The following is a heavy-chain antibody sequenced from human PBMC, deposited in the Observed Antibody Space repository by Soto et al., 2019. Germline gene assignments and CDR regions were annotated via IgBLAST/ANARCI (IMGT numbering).Heavy chain of an antibody. CDR3: ASLITFGGVTVDY. CDR2: IYHSGST. Sequence: SETLSLTCVVSSGSISSSNWWSWVRQPPGTGLEWIGEIYHSGSTNYNPSLKSRVTISVDKSKNQFSLKLSSVTAADTAVYYCASLITFGGVTVDYWGQGTLVTVSS. V-gene: IGHV4-4*02. D-gene: IGHD3-16*01. CDR1: SGSISSSNW. J-gene: IGHJ4*02.